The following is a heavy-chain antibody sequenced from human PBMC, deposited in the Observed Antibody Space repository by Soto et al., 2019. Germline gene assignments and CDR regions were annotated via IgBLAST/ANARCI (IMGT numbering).Heavy chain of an antibody. J-gene: IGHJ6*02. Sequence: ASVKVSCKASGYTFTSYYMHWVRQAPGQGLEWMGIINPSGGSTSYAQKFQGRVTMTRDTSTSTVYMELSSLRSEDTAVYYCARDPYYFSGSSCPIYGMYVCGQGTTVTVSS. CDR3: ARDPYYFSGSSCPIYGMYV. CDR1: GYTFTSYY. D-gene: IGHD2-15*01. CDR2: INPSGGST. V-gene: IGHV1-46*01.